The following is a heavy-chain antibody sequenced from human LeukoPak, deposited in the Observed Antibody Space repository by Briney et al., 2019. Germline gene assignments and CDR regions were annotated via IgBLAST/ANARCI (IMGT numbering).Heavy chain of an antibody. Sequence: ASVKVSCKASGYTFTNYGVNWVRQAPGQGLEWLGWISAYTGDADSAQKFQGRLTMTTDSSTRTAYMELTSLRSDDTAVYYCVRDYATRPDEYDPGRPFFDHWGQGALVTVSA. D-gene: IGHD3-10*01. CDR1: GYTFTNYG. CDR2: ISAYTGDA. CDR3: VRDYATRPDEYDPGRPFFDH. V-gene: IGHV1-18*01. J-gene: IGHJ4*02.